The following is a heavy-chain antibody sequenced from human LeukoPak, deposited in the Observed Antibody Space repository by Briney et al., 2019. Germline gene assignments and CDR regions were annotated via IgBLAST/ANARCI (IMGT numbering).Heavy chain of an antibody. D-gene: IGHD3-3*01. CDR2: ISYDGSNK. V-gene: IGHV3-30*18. CDR3: AKASGFFKVDY. CDR1: GFTFSSYG. J-gene: IGHJ4*02. Sequence: GGSLRLSCAASGFTFSSYGMHWVRQAPGKGLEWVAVISYDGSNKYHADSVKGRFTISRDNSKNTLYLQMNSLRAEDTAVYYCAKASGFFKVDYWGQGTLVTVSS.